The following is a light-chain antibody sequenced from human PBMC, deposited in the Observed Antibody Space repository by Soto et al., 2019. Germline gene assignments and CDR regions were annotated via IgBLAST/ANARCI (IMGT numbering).Light chain of an antibody. J-gene: IGKJ1*01. CDR1: QSISSY. Sequence: DIQMTQSPPSLSASVGDRVTITCRASQSISSYLNWYQQKPGKAPKLLIYAASSLQSGVPSRFSGSGSGTDFTLTISSLQSEDFAVYYCQQYNNWPRTFGQGTKVDIK. CDR3: QQYNNWPRT. V-gene: IGKV1-39*01. CDR2: AAS.